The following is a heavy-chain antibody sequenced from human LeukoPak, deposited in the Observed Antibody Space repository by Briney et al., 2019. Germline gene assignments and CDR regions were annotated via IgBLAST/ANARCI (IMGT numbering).Heavy chain of an antibody. J-gene: IGHJ4*02. CDR3: ARVQNDRIGVAGLYYFDY. Sequence: ASVKVSCKASGGTFSSYAINWVRQAPGQGLEWMGGTIPIFGTAKYAQKFQGRVTITADKSTSTSYMDLSSLRSEDTAVYYCARVQNDRIGVAGLYYFDYWGQGTLVTVSS. CDR1: GGTFSSYA. V-gene: IGHV1-69*06. D-gene: IGHD6-19*01. CDR2: TIPIFGTA.